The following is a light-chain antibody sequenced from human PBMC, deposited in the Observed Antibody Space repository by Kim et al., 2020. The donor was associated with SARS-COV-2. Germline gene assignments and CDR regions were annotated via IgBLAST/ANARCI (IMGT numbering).Light chain of an antibody. Sequence: QSALTQPASVSGSPGQSITISCTGTSSDVGNYNLVSWYQQHPGKDPKLKIYAVTKRPSGVSNRFSGSKSGNTASLTISGLQAEDEADYYCCSYAGSSTSVFGAGTKVTVL. V-gene: IGLV2-23*02. CDR2: AVT. CDR3: CSYAGSSTSV. CDR1: SSDVGNYNL. J-gene: IGLJ1*01.